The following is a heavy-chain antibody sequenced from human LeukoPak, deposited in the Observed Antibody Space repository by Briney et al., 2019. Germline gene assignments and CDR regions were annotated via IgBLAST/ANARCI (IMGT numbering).Heavy chain of an antibody. CDR3: ARRAYNWNDDRFDP. J-gene: IGHJ5*02. CDR2: ISAYNGNT. Sequence: ASVKVSCKASGYTFTSYGISWVRQAPGQGLEWMGWISAYNGNTNYAQKLQGRVTMTTDTSTSTAYMELRSLRSDDTAVYYCARRAYNWNDDRFDPWGQGTLVTVSS. D-gene: IGHD1-20*01. CDR1: GYTFTSYG. V-gene: IGHV1-18*01.